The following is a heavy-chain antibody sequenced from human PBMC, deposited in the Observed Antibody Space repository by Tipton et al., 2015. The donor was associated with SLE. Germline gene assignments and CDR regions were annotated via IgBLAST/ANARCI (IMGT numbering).Heavy chain of an antibody. V-gene: IGHV4-59*01. J-gene: IGHJ3*02. CDR1: GGSISSYY. CDR3: AREANYPGFGI. CDR2: IYYSGST. Sequence: LRLSCTVSGGSISSYYWSWIRQPPGKGLEWIGSIYYSGSTYYNPSLKSRVTISVDTSKNQFSLKLSSVTAADTAVYYCAREANYPGFGIWGQGTMVTVSS. D-gene: IGHD5-24*01.